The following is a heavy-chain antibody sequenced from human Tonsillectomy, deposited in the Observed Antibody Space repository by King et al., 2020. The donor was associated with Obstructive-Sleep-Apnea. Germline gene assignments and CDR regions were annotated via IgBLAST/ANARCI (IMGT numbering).Heavy chain of an antibody. CDR1: GGSFSGYY. Sequence: VQLQQWGAGLLKPSETLSLTCAVYGGSFSGYYWSWIRQPPGKGLEWIGEINHSGNTNYNPSLKSRVTLSVDTSKNQFSLNVSSVTAADTAVYYCAGAPSVDWGQGTLVTVSS. CDR3: AGAPSVD. J-gene: IGHJ4*02. CDR2: INHSGNT. D-gene: IGHD6-6*01. V-gene: IGHV4-34*01.